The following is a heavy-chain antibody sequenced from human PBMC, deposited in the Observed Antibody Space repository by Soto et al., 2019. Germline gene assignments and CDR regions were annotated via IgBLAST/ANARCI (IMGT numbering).Heavy chain of an antibody. J-gene: IGHJ5*02. CDR2: IYYSGST. D-gene: IGHD3-10*01. Sequence: SETLSLTCTVSGGSISSYYWSWIRQPPGKGLEWIGYIYYSGSTNYNPSLKSRVTISVDTSKNQFSLKLSSATAADTAVYYCARVVRVNWFDPWGQGTLVTVSS. CDR3: ARVVRVNWFDP. V-gene: IGHV4-59*01. CDR1: GGSISSYY.